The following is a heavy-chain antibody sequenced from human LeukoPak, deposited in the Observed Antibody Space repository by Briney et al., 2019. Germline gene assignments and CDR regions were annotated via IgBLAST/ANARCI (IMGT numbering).Heavy chain of an antibody. V-gene: IGHV4-34*01. Sequence: SETLSLTCAVYGGSFSGYYWSWIRQPPGKGLEWIGEINHTGSTNYNPSLKSRVTISVDTSKNQFSLKLSSVTAADTAAYYCAVDSSGWYPGYWGQGTLVTVSS. D-gene: IGHD6-19*01. CDR2: INHTGST. CDR3: AVDSSGWYPGY. CDR1: GGSFSGYY. J-gene: IGHJ4*02.